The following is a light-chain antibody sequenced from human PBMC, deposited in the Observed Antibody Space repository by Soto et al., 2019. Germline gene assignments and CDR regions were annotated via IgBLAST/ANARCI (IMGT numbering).Light chain of an antibody. CDR2: HVN. CDR3: CSYAIGGAYV. J-gene: IGLJ1*01. Sequence: QSALTQPASVSGSPGQSITISCTGTGSDVGGYDAVSWYQQHPGKAPKLIIYHVNNRPSGTSDRFSGSKSGNTASLTISGLQTEDEADYYCCSYAIGGAYVFGTGTKLTVL. CDR1: GSDVGGYDA. V-gene: IGLV2-14*03.